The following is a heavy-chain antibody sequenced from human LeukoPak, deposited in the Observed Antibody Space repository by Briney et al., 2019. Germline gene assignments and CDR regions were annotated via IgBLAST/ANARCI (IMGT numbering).Heavy chain of an antibody. J-gene: IGHJ4*02. D-gene: IGHD3-22*01. CDR3: VRYSLNYYDTSGYFDY. CDR1: GYTFTSYG. V-gene: IGHV1-18*01. CDR2: ISAYNGNT. Sequence: GASVKVSCKASGYTFTSYGISWVRQAPGQGLEWMGWISAYNGNTNYAQKLQGRVTMTTDTSTSTAYMELRSLRSDDTAVYYCVRYSLNYYDTSGYFDYWGQGTLVTVSS.